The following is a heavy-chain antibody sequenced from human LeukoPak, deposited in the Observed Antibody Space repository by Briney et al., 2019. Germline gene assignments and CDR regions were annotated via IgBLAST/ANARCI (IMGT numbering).Heavy chain of an antibody. CDR3: AKDHGKSGSFDY. CDR1: GYTFAGYG. CDR2: INTGNGNT. Sequence: GASVKVSCKASGYTFAGYGVHWVRQAPGQGLECMGWINTGNGNTGSSQNFQGRVTLTKDTAASTAYVELSGLTSEDTAVYYCAKDHGKSGSFDYWGQGTLVTVS. V-gene: IGHV1-3*04. D-gene: IGHD5-24*01. J-gene: IGHJ4*02.